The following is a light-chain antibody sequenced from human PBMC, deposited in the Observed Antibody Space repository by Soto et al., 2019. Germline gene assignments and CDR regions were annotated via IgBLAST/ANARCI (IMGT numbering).Light chain of an antibody. V-gene: IGKV1-5*01. Sequence: DIQMTQYPSTLSASVGERVTISCRASQSVNHWLAWYQRKPGKAPKLLIHDASTLERGIPSRFSGSGSGTEFTLTISSLQPDDFATYYCQQYNSYSEAFGQGTKV. J-gene: IGKJ1*01. CDR1: QSVNHW. CDR3: QQYNSYSEA. CDR2: DAS.